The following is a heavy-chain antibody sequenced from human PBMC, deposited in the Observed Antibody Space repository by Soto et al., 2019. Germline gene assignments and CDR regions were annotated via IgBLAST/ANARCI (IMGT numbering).Heavy chain of an antibody. CDR3: ARRYSSSWAGFDY. J-gene: IGHJ4*02. D-gene: IGHD6-13*01. Sequence: PSETLSLTCTVSGGSVSSGSYYWSWIRPPPGKGLEWIGYIYYSGSTNYNPSLKSRVTISVDTSKNQFSLKLSSVTAADTAVYYCARRYSSSWAGFDYWGQGTLVTVSS. V-gene: IGHV4-61*01. CDR2: IYYSGST. CDR1: GGSVSSGSYY.